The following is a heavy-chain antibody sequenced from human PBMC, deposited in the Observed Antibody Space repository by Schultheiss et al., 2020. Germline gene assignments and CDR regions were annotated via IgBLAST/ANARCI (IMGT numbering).Heavy chain of an antibody. D-gene: IGHD3-22*01. Sequence: GGSLRLSCAASGFTFSSYAMSWVRQAPGKGLEWVSAISGSGGSTYYADSVKGRFTISRDNSKNTLYLQMNSLRAEDTAVYYCAREEGYDSSTTSLDWWGQGNLGTVSS. CDR3: AREEGYDSSTTSLDW. CDR2: ISGSGGST. CDR1: GFTFSSYA. V-gene: IGHV3-23*01. J-gene: IGHJ4*02.